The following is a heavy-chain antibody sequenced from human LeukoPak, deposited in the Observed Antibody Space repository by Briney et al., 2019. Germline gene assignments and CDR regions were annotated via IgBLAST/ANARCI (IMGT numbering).Heavy chain of an antibody. CDR3: ARAYDSSSSFDY. J-gene: IGHJ4*02. CDR1: GFTFSSYS. CDR2: ISINRSYM. V-gene: IGHV3-21*01. Sequence: GGSLRLSCAASGFTFSSYSMNWVRQAPGKGVEWVSSISINRSYMYYADSVKGRFTISRDNAKNSLSLQMNSLRAEDTAVYYCARAYDSSSSFDYWGQGTLVTVSS. D-gene: IGHD3-22*01.